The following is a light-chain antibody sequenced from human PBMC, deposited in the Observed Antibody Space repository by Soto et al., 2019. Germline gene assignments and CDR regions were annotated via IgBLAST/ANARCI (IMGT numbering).Light chain of an antibody. CDR1: QSVGSH. Sequence: EIVVTQSPATLSVSPGERVTLSCRAGQSVGSHLAWYQQKPGQAPRLLIYDSSTRATGIPARFSGSGSGTEFTLTISSLQSEDFAIYYCQQYNRWPPGTFGQGTKVEVK. CDR3: QQYNRWPPGT. V-gene: IGKV3-15*01. CDR2: DSS. J-gene: IGKJ1*01.